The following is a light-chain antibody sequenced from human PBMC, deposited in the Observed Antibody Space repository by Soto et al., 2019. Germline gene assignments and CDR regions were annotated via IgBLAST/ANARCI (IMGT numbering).Light chain of an antibody. J-gene: IGKJ4*01. V-gene: IGKV1-39*01. CDR2: TAS. Sequence: DSQMTQSPSSLSASVGDRVTLSCRVSQSIATYLNWYQQKPGKAPVLLIYTASNLKSGVQSRFSGSGSGTDFTLNISGLQPEDFATFYCQQSYGPPFTFGGGTKVDIK. CDR1: QSIATY. CDR3: QQSYGPPFT.